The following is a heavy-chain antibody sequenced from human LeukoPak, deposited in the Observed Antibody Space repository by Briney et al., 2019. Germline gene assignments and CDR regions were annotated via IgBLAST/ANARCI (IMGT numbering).Heavy chain of an antibody. D-gene: IGHD3-9*01. V-gene: IGHV4-59*01. CDR1: GSSISSYY. CDR2: IYYSGST. J-gene: IGHJ4*02. CDR3: ARNYNILTGYYVPDY. Sequence: SETLSLTCTVSGSSISSYYWSWIRQPPGKGLEWIGYIYYSGSTNYNPSLKSRVTISVDTSKNQFSLKLSSVTAADTAVYYCARNYNILTGYYVPDYWGQGTLVTVSS.